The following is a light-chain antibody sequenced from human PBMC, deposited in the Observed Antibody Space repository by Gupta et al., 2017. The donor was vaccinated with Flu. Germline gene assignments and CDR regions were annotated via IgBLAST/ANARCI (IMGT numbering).Light chain of an antibody. V-gene: IGLV1-47*01. CDR2: RNN. J-gene: IGLJ2*01. CDR3: VAWDDSLNGVI. Sequence: RVTISCSGSSSNIVSNHVSWYQQLPGTAPQLLIYRNNQRPSGVPDRFSASKSGTSASLAISGLRSEDEADYYCVAWDDSLNGVIFGGGTKLTVL. CDR1: SSNIVSNH.